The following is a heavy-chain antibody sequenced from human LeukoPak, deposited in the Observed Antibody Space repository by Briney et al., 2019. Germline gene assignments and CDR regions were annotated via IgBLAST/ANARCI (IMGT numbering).Heavy chain of an antibody. CDR2: ISVYNGNT. J-gene: IGHJ4*02. D-gene: IGHD3-22*01. Sequence: ASVKVSCKASGYTFITYGISWVRQAPGHGLEWMGWISVYNGNTNFAQKLQGRVTLTTDTSTSAAYMELRSLRSDDTAVYYCARAYYYDRSDFYQDYWGQGTLVTVSS. V-gene: IGHV1-18*01. CDR3: ARAYYYDRSDFYQDY. CDR1: GYTFITYG.